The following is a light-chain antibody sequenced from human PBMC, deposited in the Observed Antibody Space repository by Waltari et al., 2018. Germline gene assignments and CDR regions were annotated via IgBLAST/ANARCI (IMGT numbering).Light chain of an antibody. CDR1: QSISSW. Sequence: DIQMTQSPSTLSASVGDRVTITCRASQSISSWLAWYQQKPGKAPKLLISKASSLESGVPSRFSGSGSGTEFTLTISSLLPDDFATYYCQQYNSYSRSFGQGTKVEIK. CDR2: KAS. J-gene: IGKJ1*01. CDR3: QQYNSYSRS. V-gene: IGKV1-5*03.